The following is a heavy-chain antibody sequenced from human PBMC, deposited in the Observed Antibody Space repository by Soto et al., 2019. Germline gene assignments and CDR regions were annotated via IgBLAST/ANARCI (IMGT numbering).Heavy chain of an antibody. Sequence: QITLNESGPTQVKPRQTLTLTCTFSGFSLTTSGVGVGWIRQSPGKAPEWLALIYWADDKRYSPSLKNRLTITKDTSKNQVVLTMADLDPADTATYYCAHRVLRTVFGFVTTTAIYFVFWGQGTPVAVSS. D-gene: IGHD3-3*01. CDR1: GFSLTTSGVG. V-gene: IGHV2-5*02. CDR2: IYWADDK. J-gene: IGHJ4*02. CDR3: AHRVLRTVFGFVTTTAIYFVF.